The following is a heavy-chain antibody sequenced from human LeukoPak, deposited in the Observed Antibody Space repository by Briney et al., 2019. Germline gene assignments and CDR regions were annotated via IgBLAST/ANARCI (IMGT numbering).Heavy chain of an antibody. V-gene: IGHV4-34*01. CDR3: ARGLSGSYYLTYYYYMDV. D-gene: IGHD3-10*01. CDR2: INHSGST. J-gene: IGHJ6*03. CDR1: GGSFSGYY. Sequence: SETLSLTCAVYGGSFSGYYWSWIRQPPGKGLEWIGEINHSGSTNYNPSLKSRVTISVDTSKNQFSLKLSSVTAAGTAVYYCARGLSGSYYLTYYYYMDVWGKGTTVTVSS.